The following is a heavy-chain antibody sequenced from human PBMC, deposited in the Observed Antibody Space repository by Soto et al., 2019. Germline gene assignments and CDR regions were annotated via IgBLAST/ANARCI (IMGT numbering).Heavy chain of an antibody. CDR2: IYYSGST. CDR3: ARGELGYCSSTSCYNGYWFDP. J-gene: IGHJ5*02. CDR1: GGSISSGDYY. Sequence: PSETLSLTCTVYGGSISSGDYYWSWIRQPPGKGLEWIGYIYYSGSTYYNPSLKSRVTISVDTSKNQFSLKLSSVTAADTAVYYCARGELGYCSSTSCYNGYWFDPWGQGTLVTVSS. D-gene: IGHD2-2*02. V-gene: IGHV4-30-4*01.